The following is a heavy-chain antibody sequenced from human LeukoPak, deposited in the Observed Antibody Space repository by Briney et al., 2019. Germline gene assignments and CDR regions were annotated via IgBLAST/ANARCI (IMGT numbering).Heavy chain of an antibody. CDR3: AKDTAWFGELLAPVYYYYCYGMDV. J-gene: IGHJ6*02. CDR1: GFTFSSDG. D-gene: IGHD3-10*01. V-gene: IGHV3-30*02. CDR2: IRYDGSNK. Sequence: GGSLRLSCAASGFTFSSDGMHWVRQAPGKGLEWVAFIRYDGSNKYYADSVKGRFTISRDNSKNTLYLQMNSLRAEDTAVYYCAKDTAWFGELLAPVYYYYCYGMDVWGQGTTVTVSS.